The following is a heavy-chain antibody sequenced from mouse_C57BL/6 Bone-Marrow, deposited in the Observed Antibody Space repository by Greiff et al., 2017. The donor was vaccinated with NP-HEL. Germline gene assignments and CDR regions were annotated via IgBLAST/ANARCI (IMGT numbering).Heavy chain of an antibody. J-gene: IGHJ1*03. D-gene: IGHD2-5*01. CDR2: ISSGGDYI. Sequence: DVQLQESGEGLVKPGGSLKLSCAASGFTFSSYAMSWVRQTPEKRLEWVAYISSGGDYIYYADTVKGRFTISRDNARNTLYLQMSSLKSEDTAMYYCTRDGSNPWYFDVWGTGTTVTVSS. V-gene: IGHV5-9-1*02. CDR1: GFTFSSYA. CDR3: TRDGSNPWYFDV.